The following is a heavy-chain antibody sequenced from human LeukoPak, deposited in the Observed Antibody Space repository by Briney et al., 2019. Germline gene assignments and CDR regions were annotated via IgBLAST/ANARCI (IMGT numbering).Heavy chain of an antibody. D-gene: IGHD3-9*01. CDR3: AKGSYYDILTGQENDAFDI. V-gene: IGHV3-30*18. CDR2: ISYDGSNK. Sequence: GGSLRLSCAASGFTFSSYGMHWVRQAPGKGLEWVAVISYDGSNKYYADSVKGRFTISRDNSKNTLYLQMNSLRAEDTAVYYCAKGSYYDILTGQENDAFDIWGQGTMVTVSS. J-gene: IGHJ3*02. CDR1: GFTFSSYG.